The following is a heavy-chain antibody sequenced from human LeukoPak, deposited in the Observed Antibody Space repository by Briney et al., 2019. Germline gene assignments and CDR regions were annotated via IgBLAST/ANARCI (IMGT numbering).Heavy chain of an antibody. V-gene: IGHV3-74*01. D-gene: IGHD4-11*01. J-gene: IGHJ4*02. CDR3: ARDYNNYPSY. CDR2: INSDGSIT. CDR1: GINFSSLR. Sequence: PGGSLRLSCAASGINFSSLRMHWVRQAPGKGLVWVSCINSDGSITSYADSVKGRSTIYRENAKNTLYLLMNSHSAERRAVYYGARDYNNYPSYGGQGTLVTVSS.